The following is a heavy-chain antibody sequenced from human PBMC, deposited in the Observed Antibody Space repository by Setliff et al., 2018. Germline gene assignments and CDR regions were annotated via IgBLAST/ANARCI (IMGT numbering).Heavy chain of an antibody. CDR3: ARTGTYRYFDY. CDR1: GGSLNVPNVY. J-gene: IGHJ4*02. Sequence: SETLSLTCTVSGGSLNVPNVYWGWIRQPPGKGLEWIGRIYHGGDTYYNASLKSRLTISVDTSKNQFSLNLRSVTAADTAVYYCARTGTYRYFDYWGQGALVTVSS. CDR2: IYHGGDT. D-gene: IGHD1-1*01. V-gene: IGHV4-39*01.